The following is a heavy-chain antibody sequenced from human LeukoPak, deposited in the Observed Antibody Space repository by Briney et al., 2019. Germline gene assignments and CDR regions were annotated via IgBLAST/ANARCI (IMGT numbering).Heavy chain of an antibody. Sequence: GGSLRLSCAASGFTFSSYGMHWVRQAPGKGLEWVAFIRYDGSNKYYADSVKDRFTISRDNSKNTLYLQMNSLRAEDTAVYYCAKTLRELSGGAFDIWGQGTMVTVSS. D-gene: IGHD1-26*01. CDR3: AKTLRELSGGAFDI. CDR2: IRYDGSNK. J-gene: IGHJ3*02. CDR1: GFTFSSYG. V-gene: IGHV3-30*02.